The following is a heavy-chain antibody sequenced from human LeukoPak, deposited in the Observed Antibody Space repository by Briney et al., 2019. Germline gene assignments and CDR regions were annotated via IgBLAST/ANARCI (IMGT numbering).Heavy chain of an antibody. CDR3: ARFHSGPSGWYVLWYFDL. Sequence: SATLSLTCTVAGDSVSSYYWSWIRQPPGKGPEWIGHIYNSESTKYNSSLESRVTMSVDPSKNRFSLKLKSVTAADTAVYYCARFHSGPSGWYVLWYFDLWGRGTLVTVSS. J-gene: IGHJ2*01. CDR1: GDSVSSYY. V-gene: IGHV4-59*08. D-gene: IGHD6-19*01. CDR2: IYNSEST.